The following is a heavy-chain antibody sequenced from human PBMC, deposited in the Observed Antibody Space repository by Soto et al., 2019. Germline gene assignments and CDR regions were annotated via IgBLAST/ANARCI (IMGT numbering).Heavy chain of an antibody. CDR3: AKEKGDSSWAVYYYYGMDV. V-gene: IGHV1-46*01. CDR2: INPTGGST. Sequence: GASGKVSCKASGYTFRNFYIHWVRQAPGQGLEWMAIINPTGGSTNYAQKFQGRITLTSDTSTSTVYMELSSLRSEDTAVYYCAKEKGDSSWAVYYYYGMDVWGPATTVTVSS. CDR1: GYTFRNFY. J-gene: IGHJ6*02. D-gene: IGHD6-13*01.